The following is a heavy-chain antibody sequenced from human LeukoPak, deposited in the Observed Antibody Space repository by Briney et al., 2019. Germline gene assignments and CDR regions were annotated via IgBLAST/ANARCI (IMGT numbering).Heavy chain of an antibody. Sequence: GGSLRLSCAASGFTFSDYYMSWIRQAPGKGLEWVSYISSSGSTIYYADSVKGRFTISRDNAKNSLYLQTNSLRAEDTAVYYCARNRELSLSFDYWGQGTLVTVSS. J-gene: IGHJ4*02. V-gene: IGHV3-11*04. CDR2: ISSSGSTI. CDR3: ARNRELSLSFDY. D-gene: IGHD3-16*02. CDR1: GFTFSDYY.